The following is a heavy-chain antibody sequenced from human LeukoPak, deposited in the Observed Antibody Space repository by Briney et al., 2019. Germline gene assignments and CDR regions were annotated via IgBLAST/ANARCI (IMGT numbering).Heavy chain of an antibody. J-gene: IGHJ5*02. V-gene: IGHV4-38-2*02. CDR3: ARLGYYYGSGSTPYPWFDP. D-gene: IGHD3-10*01. CDR1: GYSISSGYY. Sequence: PSETLSLTCTVSGYSISSGYYWGWIRQPPGKGLEWIGSIYHSGSTYYNPSLKSRVTISVDTSKNQFSLKLSSVTAADTAVYYCARLGYYYGSGSTPYPWFDPWGQGTLVTVSS. CDR2: IYHSGST.